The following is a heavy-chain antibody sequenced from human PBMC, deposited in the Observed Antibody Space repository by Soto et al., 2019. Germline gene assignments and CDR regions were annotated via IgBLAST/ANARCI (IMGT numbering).Heavy chain of an antibody. CDR3: AREGGIVGATAADY. V-gene: IGHV4-31*03. J-gene: IGHJ4*02. CDR1: GGSISSGGYY. CDR2: IYYSGST. Sequence: PSETLSLTCTVSGGSISSGGYYWSWIRQHPGKGLEWIGYIYYSGSTYYNPSLKSRVTISVDTSKNQFSLKLSSVTAADTAVYYCAREGGIVGATAADYWGRGTLVTVSS. D-gene: IGHD1-26*01.